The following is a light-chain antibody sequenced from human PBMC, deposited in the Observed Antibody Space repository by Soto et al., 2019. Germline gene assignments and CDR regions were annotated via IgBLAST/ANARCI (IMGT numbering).Light chain of an antibody. CDR3: QQYGGSPIT. CDR1: QSVSSSN. V-gene: IGKV3-20*01. CDR2: DAS. J-gene: IGKJ5*01. Sequence: EIVLTQSPVTLSLSPGDRASLSCRASQSVSSSNLAWYQQKPGQAPRLLIYDASNRATGIPDRFSGGGSGTDFTLTISRLEPEDFALYYCQQYGGSPITFGQGTRLEIK.